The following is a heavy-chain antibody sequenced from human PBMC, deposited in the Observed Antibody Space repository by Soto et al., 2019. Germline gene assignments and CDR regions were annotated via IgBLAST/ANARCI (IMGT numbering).Heavy chain of an antibody. CDR1: GFTFSSYG. V-gene: IGHV3-33*01. Sequence: GGSLRLSCAASGFTFSSYGMHWVRQAPGKGLEWVAVIWYDGSNKYYADSVKGRFTISRDNSKNTLYLQMNSLRAEDTAVYYCARDSSSSWHNYYYYYMDVWGKGTTVTVSS. CDR2: IWYDGSNK. J-gene: IGHJ6*03. D-gene: IGHD6-6*01. CDR3: ARDSSSSWHNYYYYYMDV.